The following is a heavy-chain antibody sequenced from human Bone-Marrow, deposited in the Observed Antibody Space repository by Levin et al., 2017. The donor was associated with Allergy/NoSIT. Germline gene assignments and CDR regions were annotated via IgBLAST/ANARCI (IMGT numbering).Heavy chain of an antibody. CDR2: IYYSGST. Sequence: SQTLSLTCTVSGGSISSYYWSWIRQPPGKGLEWIGYIYYSGSTNYNPSLKSRVTISVDTSKNQFSLKLSSVTAADTAVYYCARDGHNRYESKYYDFWSGPTRRYYMDVWGKGTTVTVSS. J-gene: IGHJ6*03. CDR3: ARDGHNRYESKYYDFWSGPTRRYYMDV. V-gene: IGHV4-59*01. D-gene: IGHD3-3*01. CDR1: GGSISSYY.